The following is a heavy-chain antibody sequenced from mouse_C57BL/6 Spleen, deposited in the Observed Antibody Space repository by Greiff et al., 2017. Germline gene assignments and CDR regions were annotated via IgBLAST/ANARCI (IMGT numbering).Heavy chain of an antibody. D-gene: IGHD2-5*01. Sequence: EVQGVESGGGLVKPGGSLKLSCAASGFTFSSYAMSWVRQTPEKRLEWVATISDGGSYTYYPDNVKGRFTISRDNAKNNLYLQMSHLKSEDTAMYYCARDRNYSNYGWYFDVWGTGTTVTVSS. J-gene: IGHJ1*03. V-gene: IGHV5-4*01. CDR1: GFTFSSYA. CDR3: ARDRNYSNYGWYFDV. CDR2: ISDGGSYT.